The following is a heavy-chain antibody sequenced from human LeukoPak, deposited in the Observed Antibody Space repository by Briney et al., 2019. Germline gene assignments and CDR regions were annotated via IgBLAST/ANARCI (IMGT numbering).Heavy chain of an antibody. CDR3: AREPPRVAAHIFDY. V-gene: IGHV1-2*02. CDR1: GYTFTGYY. CDR2: INPNSGGA. J-gene: IGHJ4*02. Sequence: ASVKVSCKASGYTFTGYYMHWVRQAPGQGLEWMGWINPNSGGANYAQKLQGRVTMTRETSISTAYMELSRLRSDDTAVYYCAREPPRVAAHIFDYWGQGTLVTVSS. D-gene: IGHD6-6*01.